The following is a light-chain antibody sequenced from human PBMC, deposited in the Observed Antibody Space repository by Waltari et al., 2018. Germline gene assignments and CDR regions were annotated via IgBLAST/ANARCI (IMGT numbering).Light chain of an antibody. CDR1: PPARRTA. CDR3: HQSEKSPMT. Sequence: IVLTQSPDNLALSPGDTVTFSCRPGPPARRTALAWYQPRPGPAPRLLIFDSSRRATGIPDRFSGRGSATDFTLTISRLETEDVGIYYCHQSEKSPMTFGRGTRLEIK. CDR2: DSS. V-gene: IGKV3-20*01. J-gene: IGKJ4*02.